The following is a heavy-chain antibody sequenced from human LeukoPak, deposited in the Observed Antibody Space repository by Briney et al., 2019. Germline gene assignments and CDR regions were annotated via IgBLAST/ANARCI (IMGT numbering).Heavy chain of an antibody. Sequence: GGSLRLSCAASGFTFDDYAMHWVRQAPGKGLEWVSGISWNSGSIGYADSVRGRFTISRDNAKNSLYLQMNSLRAEDRALYYCAKDMGYSSSWSHAFDIWGQGTMVTVSS. CDR1: GFTFDDYA. J-gene: IGHJ3*02. D-gene: IGHD6-13*01. CDR2: ISWNSGSI. CDR3: AKDMGYSSSWSHAFDI. V-gene: IGHV3-9*01.